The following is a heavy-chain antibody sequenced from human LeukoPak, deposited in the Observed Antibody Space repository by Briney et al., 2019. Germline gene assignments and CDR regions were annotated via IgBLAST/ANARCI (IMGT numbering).Heavy chain of an antibody. CDR2: IYYSGST. D-gene: IGHD1-26*01. CDR1: GGSISSGGYY. J-gene: IGHJ4*02. Sequence: SQTLSLTCTVSGGSISSGGYYWSWIRQHPGKGLEWIGYIYYSGSTYYNPSLKSRVTISVDTSKNQFSLKLSSVTAADTAVYYCVSGSLEVFDYWGQGTLVTVSS. CDR3: VSGSLEVFDY. V-gene: IGHV4-31*03.